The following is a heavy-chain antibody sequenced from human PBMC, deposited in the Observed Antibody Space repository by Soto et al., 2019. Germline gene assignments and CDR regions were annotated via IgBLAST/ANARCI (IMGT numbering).Heavy chain of an antibody. V-gene: IGHV3-53*04. Sequence: GGSLRLSCAASGFTVRSNYMIWVRQAPVNGLEFVSVIYSFFSTYYSDSLKGRFTSSIHNCKNALCLQMSSLKAEYTAVYYCVREHFSSTSCYSYNWGQGTLVTVSS. CDR2: IYSFFST. CDR3: VREHFSSTSCYSYN. D-gene: IGHD2-2*01. CDR1: GFTVRSNY. J-gene: IGHJ4*02.